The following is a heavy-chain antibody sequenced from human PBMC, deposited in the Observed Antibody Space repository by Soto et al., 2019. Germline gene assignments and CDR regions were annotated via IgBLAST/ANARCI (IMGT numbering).Heavy chain of an antibody. CDR3: ARDIGDQTSRWTDAFDI. CDR2: IWYDGTNK. D-gene: IGHD6-13*01. Sequence: GGSLRLSCAASRFTFSSYGMHWVRQAPGKGLEWVAVIWYDGTNKYYVDSVKGRFTISKDNSKNTLYLQMNSLRAEDTAIYYCARDIGDQTSRWTDAFDIWGQGTMVTVSS. CDR1: RFTFSSYG. J-gene: IGHJ3*02. V-gene: IGHV3-33*01.